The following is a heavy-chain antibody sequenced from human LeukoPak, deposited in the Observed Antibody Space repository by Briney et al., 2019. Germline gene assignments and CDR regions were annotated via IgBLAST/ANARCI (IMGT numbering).Heavy chain of an antibody. Sequence: GGSLRLSCVASGFTFDDYAIHWVRQTPGKGPEWVSLISEDGSRTYYADSVKGRFTISRDNSKSSLYLQMNSLRTEDTALYYCAKDLTQLYLAFDYWGQGTLVTVSS. D-gene: IGHD5-18*01. CDR2: ISEDGSRT. J-gene: IGHJ4*02. V-gene: IGHV3-43*02. CDR1: GFTFDDYA. CDR3: AKDLTQLYLAFDY.